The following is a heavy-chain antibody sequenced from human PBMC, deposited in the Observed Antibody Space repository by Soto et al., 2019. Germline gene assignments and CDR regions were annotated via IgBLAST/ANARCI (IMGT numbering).Heavy chain of an antibody. Sequence: GGSLRLSCAASGFTFSSYAMSWVRQAPGKGLEWVSAISGSGGSTYYADSVKGRFTISRDNSKNTLYLQMNSLRAEDTAVYYCAKSYQVLAVRPASYFDYWGQGTLVTVSS. CDR2: ISGSGGST. V-gene: IGHV3-23*01. D-gene: IGHD6-6*01. CDR1: GFTFSSYA. J-gene: IGHJ4*02. CDR3: AKSYQVLAVRPASYFDY.